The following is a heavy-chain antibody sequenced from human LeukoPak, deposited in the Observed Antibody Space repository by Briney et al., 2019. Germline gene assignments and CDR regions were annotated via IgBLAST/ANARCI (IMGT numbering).Heavy chain of an antibody. V-gene: IGHV3-33*06. D-gene: IGHD1-1*01. CDR2: LWYDGSEK. Sequence: PGGSLRLSCAASGFSFNTYAMEWVRQAPGKGLEWVAVLWYDGSEKHYADSVKGRFTISRDNSKTTLYLQTNSLRDGYTSVYYRAKGLDNWNPLPPDCWGQGTLLTVSS. J-gene: IGHJ4*02. CDR1: GFSFNTYA. CDR3: AKGLDNWNPLPPDC.